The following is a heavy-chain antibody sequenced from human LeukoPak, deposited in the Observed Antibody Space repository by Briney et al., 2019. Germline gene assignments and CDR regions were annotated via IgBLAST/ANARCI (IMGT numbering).Heavy chain of an antibody. D-gene: IGHD4-17*01. V-gene: IGHV4-4*07. Sequence: PSETLSLTCTVSGGSISSCYWSWIRQPAGKGLEWIGRIYTSGSSNSNPSLKSRVTMSADTSKNQFSLKLSSVTAADTAVYYCARGSGSATVTPFDIWGQGTMVTVSS. CDR3: ARGSGSATVTPFDI. CDR2: IYTSGSS. CDR1: GGSISSCY. J-gene: IGHJ3*02.